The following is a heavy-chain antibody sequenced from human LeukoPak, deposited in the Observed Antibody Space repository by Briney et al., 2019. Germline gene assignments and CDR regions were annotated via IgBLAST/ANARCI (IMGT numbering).Heavy chain of an antibody. Sequence: SQTLSLTCAISGESVSSINGAWNWIRQSPSRGLEWLGRTYYRSKWYTDYAPSVKGRITINPDTSRNQYSLQLDSVTPEDSAVYYCARGVGTSGWYTFDYWGQGTLVTVSS. CDR1: GESVSSINGA. CDR2: TYYRSKWYT. J-gene: IGHJ4*02. D-gene: IGHD6-19*01. CDR3: ARGVGTSGWYTFDY. V-gene: IGHV6-1*01.